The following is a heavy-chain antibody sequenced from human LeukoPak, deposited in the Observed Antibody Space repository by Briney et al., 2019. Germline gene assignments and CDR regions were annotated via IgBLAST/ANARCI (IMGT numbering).Heavy chain of an antibody. CDR1: GYTFISYD. CDR2: MKPDSGNT. Sequence: GASVEVSCKASGYTFISYDINWVRQATGQGLEWMGWMKPDSGNTGYAQKFQGRVTMTRNTSTNTAYMELSSLTSEDTAVYYCTRVPRELSGKWGQGTLVTVSS. CDR3: TRVPRELSGK. D-gene: IGHD3-10*01. J-gene: IGHJ4*02. V-gene: IGHV1-8*01.